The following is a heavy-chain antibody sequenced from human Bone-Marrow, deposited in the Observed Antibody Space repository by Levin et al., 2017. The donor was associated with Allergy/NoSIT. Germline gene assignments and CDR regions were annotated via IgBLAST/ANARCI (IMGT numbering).Heavy chain of an antibody. CDR3: ASNSGSHGGY. CDR2: IWYDGSYK. CDR1: GFTFSGYT. Sequence: GGSLRLSCAASGFTFSGYTMHWVRQAPGKGLEWVAVIWYDGSYKYYADSVKGRFTISRDNSENTLYLQMNSLSAEDTAVYYCASNSGSHGGYWGQGALVTVSS. D-gene: IGHD1-26*01. J-gene: IGHJ4*02. V-gene: IGHV3-33*01.